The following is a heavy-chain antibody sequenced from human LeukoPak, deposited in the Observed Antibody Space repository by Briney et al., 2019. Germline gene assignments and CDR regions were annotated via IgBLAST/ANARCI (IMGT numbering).Heavy chain of an antibody. CDR1: GFTFSSYS. V-gene: IGHV3-48*01. CDR2: ISSSSTI. J-gene: IGHJ4*02. D-gene: IGHD6-13*01. Sequence: GGPLRLSCAASGFTFSSYSMNWVRQAPGKGLEWVSYISSSSTIYYADSVKGRFTISRDNAKNSLYLQMNSLRAEDTAVYYCAKAPFRKAADTINYWGQGTLVTVSS. CDR3: AKAPFRKAADTINY.